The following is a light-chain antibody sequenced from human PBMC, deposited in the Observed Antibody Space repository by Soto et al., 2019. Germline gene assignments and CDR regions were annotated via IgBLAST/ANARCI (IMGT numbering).Light chain of an antibody. Sequence: QSALTQPASVSGSPGQSITISCTGTSSDVGGYNYVSWYQQHPGKAPKLMIYDVSNRPSGVSNRFSGSKSGNTASLTISGLQAEDEADYYCSSYTSSSTLKVFGGGTKQTGL. V-gene: IGLV2-14*01. CDR2: DVS. J-gene: IGLJ3*02. CDR3: SSYTSSSTLKV. CDR1: SSDVGGYNY.